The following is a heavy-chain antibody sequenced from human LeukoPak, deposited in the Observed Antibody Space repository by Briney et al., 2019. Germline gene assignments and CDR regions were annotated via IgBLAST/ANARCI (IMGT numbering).Heavy chain of an antibody. CDR2: IYYSGST. Sequence: SETLSLTCTVSGGSLSSFYWSWLRQPPGKGLGGIGYIYYSGSTNYNPSLKSRVTISVDTSKNQFSLKLSSVTAADTAVYYCASSKLVQPWFDPWGQGTLVTVSS. V-gene: IGHV4-59*08. CDR1: GGSLSSFY. D-gene: IGHD1-7*01. CDR3: ASSKLVQPWFDP. J-gene: IGHJ5*02.